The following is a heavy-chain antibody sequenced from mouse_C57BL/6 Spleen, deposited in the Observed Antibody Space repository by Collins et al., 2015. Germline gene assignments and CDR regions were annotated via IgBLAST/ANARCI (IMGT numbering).Heavy chain of an antibody. CDR2: GT. V-gene: IGHV1-18*01. J-gene: IGHJ4*01. CDR3: ARGYYAMDY. Sequence: GTIYNQKFKGKATLTVDKSSSTAYMELRSLTSEDTAVYYCARGYYAMDYWGQGTSVTVSS.